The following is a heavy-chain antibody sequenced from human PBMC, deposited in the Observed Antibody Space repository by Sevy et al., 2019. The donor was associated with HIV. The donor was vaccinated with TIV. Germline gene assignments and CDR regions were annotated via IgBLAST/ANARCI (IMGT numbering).Heavy chain of an antibody. Sequence: RGCLRLSCAASGFTVSSNYMSWVRQAPGKGLEWVSVIYSGGSTYYADSVKGRFTISRDNSKNTLYLHMKSLRAEDTAVYDCSRVLTGVGELFEDGWGQGTLVTVSS. CDR3: SRVLTGVGELFEDG. CDR2: IYSGGST. V-gene: IGHV3-53*01. CDR1: GFTVSSNY. J-gene: IGHJ4*02. D-gene: IGHD3-10*01.